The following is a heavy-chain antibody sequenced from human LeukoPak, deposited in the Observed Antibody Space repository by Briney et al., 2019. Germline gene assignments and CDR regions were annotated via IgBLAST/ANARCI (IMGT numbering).Heavy chain of an antibody. J-gene: IGHJ6*02. D-gene: IGHD3-16*01. CDR3: VKDPFFHYGMDL. Sequence: VGSLRLSCAATGFTFSSYSMHWVRQAPGKGLEWGSVLSYDGSNKFYAASVKGRYTISRDNSKNTLYLQMSSLRAEDTAVYYCVKDPFFHYGMDLWGQGTTVTVSS. CDR2: LSYDGSNK. CDR1: GFTFSSYS. V-gene: IGHV3-30*15.